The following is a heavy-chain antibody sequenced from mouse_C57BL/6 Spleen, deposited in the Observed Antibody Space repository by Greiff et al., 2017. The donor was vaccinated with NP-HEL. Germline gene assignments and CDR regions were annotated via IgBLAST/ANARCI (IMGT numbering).Heavy chain of an antibody. J-gene: IGHJ4*01. V-gene: IGHV14-3*01. Sequence: VQLQQSVAELVRPGASVKLSCTASGFNIKNTYMHWVKQRPEPGLEWIGRIDPANGNTKYAPKFQGKATITADTSSNTAYLQLSSLTSEDTAIYYCASGDYDGADARDYWGQGTSGTVSS. CDR1: GFNIKNTY. D-gene: IGHD2-4*01. CDR2: IDPANGNT. CDR3: ASGDYDGADARDY.